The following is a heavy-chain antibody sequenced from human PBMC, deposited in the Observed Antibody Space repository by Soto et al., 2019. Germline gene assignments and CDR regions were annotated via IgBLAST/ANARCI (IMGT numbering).Heavy chain of an antibody. V-gene: IGHV4-31*03. CDR2: IYYSGST. CDR3: ARELRFGEDYYGMDV. D-gene: IGHD3-10*01. J-gene: IGHJ6*02. CDR1: GGSISSGGYY. Sequence: QVQLQESGPGLVKPSQTLSLTCTVSGGSISSGGYYWSWIRQHPGKGLEWIGYIYYSGSTYYNPSLKRRVTISVDTSKHQFSLKLSSVTAADTAVYYCARELRFGEDYYGMDVWGQGTTVTVSS.